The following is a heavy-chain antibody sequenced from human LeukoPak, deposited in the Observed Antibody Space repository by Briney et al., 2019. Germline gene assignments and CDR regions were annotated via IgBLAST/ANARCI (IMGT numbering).Heavy chain of an antibody. CDR1: GFTFSSYW. J-gene: IGHJ3*02. D-gene: IGHD2-2*01. Sequence: PGGSLRLSCAASGFTFSSYWMSWVSQAPGKGLEWVANIKQDGSEKYYVDSVKGRFTISRDNAKNSLYLQMNSLRAGDTAVYYCARDVGYCSSTSCYDAFDIWDQGTMVTVSS. CDR3: ARDVGYCSSTSCYDAFDI. CDR2: IKQDGSEK. V-gene: IGHV3-7*01.